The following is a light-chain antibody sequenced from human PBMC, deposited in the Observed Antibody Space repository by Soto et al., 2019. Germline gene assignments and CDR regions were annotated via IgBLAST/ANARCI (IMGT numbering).Light chain of an antibody. CDR2: EVS. CDR1: SSDVGGYNY. CDR3: RSNAGSNNFVV. J-gene: IGLJ2*01. V-gene: IGLV2-8*01. Sequence: QSALTQPPSASGSPGQSVTISCTGTSSDVGGYNYVSWYQQHPGKAPKLMIYEVSKRPSGVPDRFSGSKSGNTASLTVSGLQAEDEADYYCRSNAGSNNFVVFGGGTKLTVL.